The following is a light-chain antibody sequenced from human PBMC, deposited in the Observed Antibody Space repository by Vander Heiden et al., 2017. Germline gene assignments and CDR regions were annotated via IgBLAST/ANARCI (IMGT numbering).Light chain of an antibody. J-gene: IGKJ1*01. V-gene: IGKV3-15*01. Sequence: EIVMTPSPATLSVSPGERATLSCRASQSVSSNLAWYQQKPGQAPRILIYGASTRATGIPARFSGSGSGTEFTLTISSLQSEDFAVYYCQQYNNWPRTFGQGTKVEIK. CDR3: QQYNNWPRT. CDR2: GAS. CDR1: QSVSSN.